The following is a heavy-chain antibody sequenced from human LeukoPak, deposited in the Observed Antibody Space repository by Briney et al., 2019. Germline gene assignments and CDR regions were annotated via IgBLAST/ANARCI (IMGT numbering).Heavy chain of an antibody. CDR2: INPNTGGT. D-gene: IGHD2-8*01. Sequence: ASVKVSCKASGYTFTGYYMHWVRQARGEGLEWMGWINPNTGGTNYAQKFQGRVTMTRDRSISTAYMELSRLRSDDTAVYYCARDNGKYAMDVWGQGTTVTVSS. CDR1: GYTFTGYY. J-gene: IGHJ6*02. V-gene: IGHV1-2*02. CDR3: ARDNGKYAMDV.